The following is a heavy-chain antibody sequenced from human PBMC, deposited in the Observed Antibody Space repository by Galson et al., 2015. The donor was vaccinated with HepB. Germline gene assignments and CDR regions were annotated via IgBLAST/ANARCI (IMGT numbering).Heavy chain of an antibody. CDR3: ASGGGSSGSYYPYYYGLNV. Sequence: SVKVSCKASGYTFTDHAIYWVRQAPGQSLEWVGWINTVNGNTRYSQRFQGRVTITRDTSASTAYMGLSSLRSEDTAVYYCASGGGSSGSYYPYYYGLNVWGQGTTVTVSS. V-gene: IGHV1-3*04. J-gene: IGHJ6*02. CDR1: GYTFTDHA. D-gene: IGHD3-10*01. CDR2: INTVNGNT.